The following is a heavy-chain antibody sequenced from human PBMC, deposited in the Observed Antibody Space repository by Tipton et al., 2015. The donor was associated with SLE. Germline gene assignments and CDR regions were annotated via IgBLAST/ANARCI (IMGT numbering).Heavy chain of an antibody. CDR1: GYDFSNSW. CDR3: ARLAKNDPNYYLDS. J-gene: IGHJ4*02. V-gene: IGHV5-51*03. Sequence: VQLVQSGAEVKETGASLKISCKASGYDFSNSWISWVRQVPGEGLQWVGTIYVGDSDTRYSPSFQGQVTISADRSITTAYLHWSSLQASDTAFYYCARLAKNDPNYYLDSWGQGTHVTVSS. CDR2: IYVGDSDT.